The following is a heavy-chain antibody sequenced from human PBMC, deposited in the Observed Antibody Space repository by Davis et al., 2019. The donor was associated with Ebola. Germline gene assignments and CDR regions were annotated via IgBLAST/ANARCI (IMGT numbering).Heavy chain of an antibody. CDR3: AVARFQVLGDWFAP. CDR2: FDPEEGET. J-gene: IGHJ5*02. D-gene: IGHD3-16*01. CDR1: GYTLTEVS. Sequence: AASVKVSCKVSGYTLTEVSIHWVQQTPGKGLEWMGGFDPEEGETMYAQKFQGRVTVTEDTSTNTGYMELRSLRSEDTAVYYCAVARFQVLGDWFAPWGQGTLVTVSS. V-gene: IGHV1-24*01.